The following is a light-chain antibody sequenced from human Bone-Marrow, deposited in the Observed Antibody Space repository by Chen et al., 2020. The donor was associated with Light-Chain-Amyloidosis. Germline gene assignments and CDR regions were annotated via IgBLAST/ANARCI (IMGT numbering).Light chain of an antibody. CDR2: EVT. CDR1: SSDVGGDNH. CDR3: SSCTSTNSLV. J-gene: IGLJ1*01. V-gene: IGLV2-14*01. Sequence: QSALTQPASVSGSPGQTITISCSGTSSDVGGDNHVSWYQQHPDKASKLMIYEVTNRPSCVPVRYSGSKSDNTASLTISGPQTEDDADYVCSSCTSTNSLVFGSGTRVTVL.